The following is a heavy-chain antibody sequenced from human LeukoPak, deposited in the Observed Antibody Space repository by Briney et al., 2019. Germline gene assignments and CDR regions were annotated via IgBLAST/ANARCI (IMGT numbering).Heavy chain of an antibody. Sequence: SETLSLTCTVSGYSISSGYYWGWIRQPPGKGLEWIGSIYHSGSTYYNPSLKSRVTISVDTSKNQFSLQLNSVPPEDTAVYYCSREGYYYDSGGYYHWYFDLWGRGTLVTVSS. CDR3: SREGYYYDSGGYYHWYFDL. D-gene: IGHD3-22*01. V-gene: IGHV4-38-2*02. CDR1: GYSISSGYY. J-gene: IGHJ2*01. CDR2: IYHSGST.